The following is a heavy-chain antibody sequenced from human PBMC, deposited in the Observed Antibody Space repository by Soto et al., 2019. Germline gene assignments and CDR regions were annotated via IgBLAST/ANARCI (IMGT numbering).Heavy chain of an antibody. D-gene: IGHD2-15*01. V-gene: IGHV3-74*01. CDR2: INSDGSVS. Sequence: EVQLVESGGGLVQPGGSLRLSCAASGFTFSNYWMYWVRQAPGKGLVWVSRINSDGSVSSYADSVKGRLTISRDNVKNTLYLQMDCLRAEDTAVYYCARGDCVGGTCYSVAGSFYYYMDVWGKGTTVTVFS. CDR3: ARGDCVGGTCYSVAGSFYYYMDV. CDR1: GFTFSNYW. J-gene: IGHJ6*03.